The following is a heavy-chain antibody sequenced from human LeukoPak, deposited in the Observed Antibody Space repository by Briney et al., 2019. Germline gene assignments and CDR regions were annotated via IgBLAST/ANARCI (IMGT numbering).Heavy chain of an antibody. CDR2: ISGSGDIT. Sequence: AGGSLRFSCAASGFTFDTHAMTGVRQAPGKGLEYVSLISGSGDITYYAHSLKDRFTISRDNSKTTLYLQMHSLRAEDTAMYYCAARPGDLAVPFDYWGQGTLVTVSS. CDR3: AARPGDLAVPFDY. V-gene: IGHV3-23*01. J-gene: IGHJ4*02. D-gene: IGHD3-10*01. CDR1: GFTFDTHA.